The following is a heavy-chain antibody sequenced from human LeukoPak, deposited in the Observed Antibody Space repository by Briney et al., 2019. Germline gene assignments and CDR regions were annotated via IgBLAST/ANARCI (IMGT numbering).Heavy chain of an antibody. J-gene: IGHJ4*02. CDR1: GFTSRSYG. V-gene: IGHV3-23*01. D-gene: IGHD6-19*01. Sequence: GGTLRLSCAASGFTSRSYGMSWVRQTPGKGLEWVSTISSGAPTTYYADSVKGRFTISRDDSKNTLYLQMNTLRAEDTAVYYCAKRHSGGWYYFDYWGQGTLVTVSS. CDR2: ISSGAPTT. CDR3: AKRHSGGWYYFDY.